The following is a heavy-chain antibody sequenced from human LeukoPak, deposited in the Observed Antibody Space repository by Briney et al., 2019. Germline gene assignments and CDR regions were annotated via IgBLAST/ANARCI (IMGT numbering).Heavy chain of an antibody. CDR2: INWNGANP. Sequence: GGSLRLSCAASGFTFEDYGMTWVRQVPGKGLEWVSGINWNGANPGYADSVKGRFTISRDNAKKSLYLQMNSLRAEDTAVYYCAWEGPYKGFDIWGQGTMVTVSS. CDR1: GFTFEDYG. D-gene: IGHD1-14*01. CDR3: AWEGPYKGFDI. J-gene: IGHJ3*02. V-gene: IGHV3-20*04.